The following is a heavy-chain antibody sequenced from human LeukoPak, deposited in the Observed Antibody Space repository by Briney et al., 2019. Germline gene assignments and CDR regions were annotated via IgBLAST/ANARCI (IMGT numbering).Heavy chain of an antibody. CDR1: DGSISTYY. CDR2: ISYSGST. J-gene: IGHJ6*02. CDR3: AREPGYCSGGSCYHYYGMDV. D-gene: IGHD2-15*01. V-gene: IGHV4-59*01. Sequence: SETLSLTCTVSDGSISTYYWNWIRQPPGKGLEWIGYISYSGSTSYNPSLKSRVTVSLDTFKNQFSLKVSSVTAADTAVYYCAREPGYCSGGSCYHYYGMDVWGQGTTVTVSS.